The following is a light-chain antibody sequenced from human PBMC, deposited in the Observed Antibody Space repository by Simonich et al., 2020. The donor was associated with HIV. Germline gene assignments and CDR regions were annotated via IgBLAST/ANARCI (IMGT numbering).Light chain of an antibody. CDR3: SSYTTSSTFV. V-gene: IGLV2-14*01. Sequence: QSALTQPASVSGSPGQSITISCTGTSSDVGGYNYVSWYQQHPGKAPKLMIYDVSKRPSWVSNRFSGSKSGNTASLTISGLQAVDEADYYCSSYTTSSTFVFGGGTKLAVL. CDR1: SSDVGGYNY. J-gene: IGLJ3*02. CDR2: DVS.